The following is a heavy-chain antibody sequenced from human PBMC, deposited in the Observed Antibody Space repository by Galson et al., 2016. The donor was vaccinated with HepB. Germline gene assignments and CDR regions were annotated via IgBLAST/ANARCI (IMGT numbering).Heavy chain of an antibody. V-gene: IGHV3-23*01. CDR1: TFTFGTYA. J-gene: IGHJ4*02. CDR3: AKGRRSGCSSTSCYPFDY. Sequence: SLRLSCAASTFTFGTYAMSLGRQAPGKGLEWVSLLSASGATTHYADSVKGRFTISRDKSSNTLYLQMNTLIAEDTAVYYCAKGRRSGCSSTSCYPFDYWGQGTLVTVSS. CDR2: LSASGATT. D-gene: IGHD2-2*01.